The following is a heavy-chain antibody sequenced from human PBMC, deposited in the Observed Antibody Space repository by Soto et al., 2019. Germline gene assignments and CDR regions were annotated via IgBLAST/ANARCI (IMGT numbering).Heavy chain of an antibody. CDR3: ARESEDLTSNFDY. Sequence: EVQLVESGGGLVKPGGSRRLSCAASGFTFTRFSMNWVCQAPGKGLEWVSSISSTTNYRYYGDSMKGRFTISRDNAKNSLYLEMNSLRAEDTAVYYCARESEDLTSNFDYWGQGTLVTVSS. CDR2: ISSTTNYR. CDR1: GFTFTRFS. J-gene: IGHJ4*02. V-gene: IGHV3-21*06.